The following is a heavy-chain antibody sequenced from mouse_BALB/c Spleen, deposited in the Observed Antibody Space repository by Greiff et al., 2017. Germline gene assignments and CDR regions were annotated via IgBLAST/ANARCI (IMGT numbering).Heavy chain of an antibody. CDR3: TTVVDY. D-gene: IGHD1-1*01. CDR1: GFTFSSYW. Sequence: EVKLEESGGGLVQPGGSMKLSCVASGFTFSSYWMSWVRQSPEKGLEWVAEIRLKSDNYATHYAESVKGKFTISRDDSKSRLYLQMNSLRAEDTGIYYCTTVVDYWGQGTTLTVSS. V-gene: IGHV6-6*02. CDR2: IRLKSDNYAT. J-gene: IGHJ2*01.